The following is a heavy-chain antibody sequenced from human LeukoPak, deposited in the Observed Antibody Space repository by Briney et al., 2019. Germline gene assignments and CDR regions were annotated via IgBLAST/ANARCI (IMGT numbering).Heavy chain of an antibody. Sequence: ASVRVSCEASGYTFTSYYMHWVRQAPGQGLEWMGIINPSGGSTSYAQKFQGRVTMTRDTSTSTVYMELSSLRSEDTAVYYCARVSGSGDYFDYWGQGTLVTVSS. CDR1: GYTFTSYY. CDR3: ARVSGSGDYFDY. J-gene: IGHJ4*02. V-gene: IGHV1-46*01. D-gene: IGHD3-10*01. CDR2: INPSGGST.